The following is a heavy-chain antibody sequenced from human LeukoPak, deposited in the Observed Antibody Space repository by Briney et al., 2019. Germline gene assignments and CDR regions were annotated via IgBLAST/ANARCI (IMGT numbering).Heavy chain of an antibody. Sequence: SETLSLTCTVSGGSISSYYWSWIRQPPGKGLEWNGYIYYSGSTNYNPSLKSRVTISVDTSKNQFSLKLSSVTAADTAVYYRAAMVRGVKYGGLDYWGQGTLVTVSS. CDR2: IYYSGST. D-gene: IGHD3-10*01. V-gene: IGHV4-59*01. CDR1: GGSISSYY. J-gene: IGHJ4*02. CDR3: AAMVRGVKYGGLDY.